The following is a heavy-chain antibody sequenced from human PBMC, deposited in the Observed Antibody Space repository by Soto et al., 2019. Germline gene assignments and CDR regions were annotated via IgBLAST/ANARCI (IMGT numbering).Heavy chain of an antibody. CDR3: ARGYCTSSSCFRYFDY. D-gene: IGHD2-15*01. J-gene: IGHJ4*02. CDR1: GFTFSSYT. V-gene: IGHV3-64*01. CDR2: ISSNGGT. Sequence: ESGGGLVQPGGSLRLSCAASGFTFSSYTMHWVRQAPGKGLEYVSAISSNGGTYYENSVKGRFTISRDNSKNTMYLQMGSLRAEDMAVYYCARGYCTSSSCFRYFDYWGQGTLVTVSS.